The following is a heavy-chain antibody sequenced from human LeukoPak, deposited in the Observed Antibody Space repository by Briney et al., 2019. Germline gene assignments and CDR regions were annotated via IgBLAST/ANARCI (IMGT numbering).Heavy chain of an antibody. D-gene: IGHD3-16*01. CDR2: IKQDGSEK. CDR1: GFTFGDYA. V-gene: IGHV3-7*01. J-gene: IGHJ3*02. CDR3: ARFDVWLTRRAFDI. Sequence: GGSLRLSCTASGFTFGDYAMSWFRQAPGKGLEWVANIKQDGSEKYYVDSVKGRFTISRDNAKNSLYLQMNSLRAEDTAVYYCARFDVWLTRRAFDIWGQGTMVTVSS.